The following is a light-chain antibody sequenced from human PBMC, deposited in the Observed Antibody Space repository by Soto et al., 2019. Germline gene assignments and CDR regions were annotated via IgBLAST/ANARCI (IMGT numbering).Light chain of an antibody. V-gene: IGKV1-5*03. CDR2: KAS. Sequence: IQMNQNPSTLSASVGDRVTITCRASQSISSWLAWYQQKPGKAPKLLIYKASSLESGVPSRFSGSGSGTEFTLTISSLQTDDFATYYCQQDNSYSETFGQGTKVDIK. CDR3: QQDNSYSET. CDR1: QSISSW. J-gene: IGKJ1*01.